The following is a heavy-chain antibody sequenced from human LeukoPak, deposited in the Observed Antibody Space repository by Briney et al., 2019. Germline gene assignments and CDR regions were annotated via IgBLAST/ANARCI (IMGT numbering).Heavy chain of an antibody. Sequence: GGSLRLSCAASGFTFSRYAMNWVRQAPGKGLEWVSAISGRGGSTYYADSVKGRFTISRDNSKNTLYPQMNSLRAEDTAVYYCAKHRGAKRITMVRGAVDAFDIWGQGTMVPVSS. CDR2: ISGRGGST. D-gene: IGHD3-10*01. V-gene: IGHV3-23*01. J-gene: IGHJ3*02. CDR3: AKHRGAKRITMVRGAVDAFDI. CDR1: GFTFSRYA.